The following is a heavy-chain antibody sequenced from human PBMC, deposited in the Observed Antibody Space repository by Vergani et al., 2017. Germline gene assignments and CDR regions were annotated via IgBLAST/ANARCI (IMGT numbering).Heavy chain of an antibody. CDR2: IWYDGSNK. CDR3: ARKMYSSSSNAFDI. J-gene: IGHJ3*02. CDR1: GFTFSSYG. Sequence: QVQLVGSGGGVVQPGRSLRLSCAASGFTFSSYGMHWVRQAPGKGLEWVAVIWYDGSNKYYADSVKGRFTISRDNSKNTLYLQMNSLRAEDTAVYYCARKMYSSSSNAFDIWGQGTMVTVSS. D-gene: IGHD6-6*01. V-gene: IGHV3-33*01.